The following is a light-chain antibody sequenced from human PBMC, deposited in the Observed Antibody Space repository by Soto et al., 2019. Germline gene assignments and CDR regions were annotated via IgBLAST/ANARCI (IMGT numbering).Light chain of an antibody. V-gene: IGKV3-15*01. CDR3: HQYRT. Sequence: EIVMTQSPATLSVSPGERATLSCRASQSVSSNLAWYQQKPGQAPRLLIYAASTRATGTPARFSGSGSGTEFTLTISSLQSEDFAVYYCHQYRTFGQGTNVEIK. CDR2: AAS. CDR1: QSVSSN. J-gene: IGKJ1*01.